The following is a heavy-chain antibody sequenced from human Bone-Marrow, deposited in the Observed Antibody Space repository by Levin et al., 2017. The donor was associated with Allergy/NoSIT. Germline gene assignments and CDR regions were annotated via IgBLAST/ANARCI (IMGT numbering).Heavy chain of an antibody. J-gene: IGHJ4*02. CDR1: SLTTSGEG. CDR3: AHTYYYDSSGYWARYFDS. CDR2: IYWDDDK. D-gene: IGHD3-22*01. Sequence: SLTTSGEGVGWVRQPPGKALEWLALIYWDDDKRYSPSLKSRLTITKDTSKNQVVLMMTNMDPVDTATYYCAHTYYYDSSGYWARYFDSWGQGTLVTVSS. V-gene: IGHV2-5*02.